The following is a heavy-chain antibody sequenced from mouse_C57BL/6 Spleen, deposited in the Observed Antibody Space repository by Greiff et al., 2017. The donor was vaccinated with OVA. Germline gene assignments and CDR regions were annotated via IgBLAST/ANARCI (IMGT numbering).Heavy chain of an antibody. CDR3: YYGSSWYFDV. Sequence: EVQLQESGPELVKPGASVKMSCKASGYTFTDYNMHWVKQSHGKSLEWIGYINPNNGGTSYNQKFKGKATLTVNKSSSTAYMELRSLTSEDSAVYYCYYGSSWYFDVWGTGTTVTVSS. J-gene: IGHJ1*03. CDR1: GYTFTDYN. D-gene: IGHD1-1*01. V-gene: IGHV1-22*01. CDR2: INPNNGGT.